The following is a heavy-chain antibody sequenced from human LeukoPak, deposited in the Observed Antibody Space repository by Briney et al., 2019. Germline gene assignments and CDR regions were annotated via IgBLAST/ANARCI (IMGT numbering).Heavy chain of an antibody. Sequence: ASVKVSCTASGYTFTGYYMHWVRQAPGQGLEWMGWINPNSGGTNYAQKFKGRVTMTRDTSISTAYMELSRLRSDDTAVYYCARDPSVVGATYSHWFDPWGQGTLVTVSS. V-gene: IGHV1-2*02. CDR1: GYTFTGYY. D-gene: IGHD1-26*01. J-gene: IGHJ5*02. CDR2: INPNSGGT. CDR3: ARDPSVVGATYSHWFDP.